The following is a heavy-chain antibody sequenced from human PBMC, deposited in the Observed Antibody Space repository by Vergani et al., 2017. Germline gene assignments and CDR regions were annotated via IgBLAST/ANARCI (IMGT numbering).Heavy chain of an antibody. J-gene: IGHJ6*03. CDR3: TTAGGSTNYYYYYMDV. D-gene: IGHD6-13*01. V-gene: IGHV3-23*01. CDR1: GFTFSSYA. CDR2: ISGSGGST. Sequence: EVQLLESGGGLVQPGGSLRLSCAASGFTFSSYAMSWVRQAPGKGLEWVSAISGSGGSTYYADSVKGRFTISRDNSKNTLYLQMNSLRAEDTAVYYCTTAGGSTNYYYYYMDVWGKGTTVTVSS.